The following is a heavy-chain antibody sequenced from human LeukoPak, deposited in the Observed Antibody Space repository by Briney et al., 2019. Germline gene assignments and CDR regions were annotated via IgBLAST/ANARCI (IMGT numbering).Heavy chain of an antibody. CDR2: INGDGRTT. J-gene: IGHJ4*02. V-gene: IGHV3-74*01. CDR3: ARDRGYFDN. CDR1: GFTFSPYW. Sequence: PGGSLRLSCAASGFTFSPYWMHWVRQSPGKGLVWVSRINGDGRTTTYADSVKGRFTISRDNAKNTLYLQMNSLTAEDTAMYYCARDRGYFDNWGQGTLVTVSS.